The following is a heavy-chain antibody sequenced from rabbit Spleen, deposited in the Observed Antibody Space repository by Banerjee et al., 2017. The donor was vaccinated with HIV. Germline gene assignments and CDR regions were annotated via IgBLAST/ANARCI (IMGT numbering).Heavy chain of an antibody. CDR1: GIDFTNYY. CDR3: ERGDDHGHL. CDR2: IYAARGTT. J-gene: IGHJ4*01. V-gene: IGHV1S7*01. Sequence: QLTETGGGLVQPGGSLTLSCKASGIDFTNYYINWVRQAPGKGLEWIGIIYAARGTTDYASWVNGRFTISSDNAQNTVDLQMNSLTVADTATYFCERGDDHGHLWGQGTLVTVS. D-gene: IGHD2-1*01.